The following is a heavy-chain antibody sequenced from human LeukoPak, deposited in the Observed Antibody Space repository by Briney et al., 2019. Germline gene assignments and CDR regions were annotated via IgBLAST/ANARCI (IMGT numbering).Heavy chain of an antibody. CDR1: GFTFSSYW. V-gene: IGHV3-74*01. D-gene: IGHD2-2*01. CDR2: INSDGSST. Sequence: GGSLRLSCAAAGFTFSSYWMHWVCQAPGKGLVWVSRINSDGSSTSYADSVKGRFTISRDNAKNSLYLQMNSLRAEDTAVYYCARGYCSSTSCLTPFDYWGQGTLVTVSS. J-gene: IGHJ4*02. CDR3: ARGYCSSTSCLTPFDY.